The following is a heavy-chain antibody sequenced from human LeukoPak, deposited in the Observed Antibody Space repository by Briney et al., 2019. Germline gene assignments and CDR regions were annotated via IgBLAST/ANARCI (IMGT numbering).Heavy chain of an antibody. Sequence: GGSLRLSCVASGFTFSTFGMNWVRQAPGKGLEWVSYIGSGSSPIYYADSVKGRFIMSRDNAKNSLYLQMNSLRAEDTAVYYCAKVGFSEMEWLLYSDHWGQGTLVTVSS. J-gene: IGHJ4*02. CDR3: AKVGFSEMEWLLYSDH. CDR1: GFTFSTFG. CDR2: IGSGSSPI. V-gene: IGHV3-48*01. D-gene: IGHD3-3*01.